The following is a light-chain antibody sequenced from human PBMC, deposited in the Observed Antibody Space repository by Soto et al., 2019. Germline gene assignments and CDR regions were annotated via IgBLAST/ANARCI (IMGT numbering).Light chain of an antibody. J-gene: IGLJ2*01. V-gene: IGLV1-40*01. CDR3: HSYDTSLSGNVV. CDR1: SSNIGALYD. CDR2: DNN. Sequence: QSVLTQPPSVSGAPGQRVTISCTGSSSNIGALYDVNWYQQLPGTAPKLLIYDNNNRPSGVPDRFSGSKSGTSASLAITRLQAEDEADYYCHSYDTSLSGNVVFGGGTKLTVL.